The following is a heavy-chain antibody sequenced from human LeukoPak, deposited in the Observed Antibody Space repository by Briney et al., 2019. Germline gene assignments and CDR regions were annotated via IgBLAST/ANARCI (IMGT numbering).Heavy chain of an antibody. D-gene: IGHD3-22*01. CDR2: IRSKAYGGTT. V-gene: IGHV3-49*04. CDR3: TRDLLNYYDSSGYYYALDY. Sequence: GGSLRLSCTASGFTFGDYAMSWVRQAPGKGLEWVGFIRSKAYGGTTEYAASVKGRFTISRDDSKSIAYLQMNSLKTEDTAVYYCTRDLLNYYDSSGYYYALDYWGQGTLVTVSS. J-gene: IGHJ4*02. CDR1: GFTFGDYA.